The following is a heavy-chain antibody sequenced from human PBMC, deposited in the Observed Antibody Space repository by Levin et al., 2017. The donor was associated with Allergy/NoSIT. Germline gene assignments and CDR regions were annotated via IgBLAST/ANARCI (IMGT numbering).Heavy chain of an antibody. CDR3: AKDNPPYCSSTSCYSYSWVDY. Sequence: GGSLRLSCAASGFTFSSYGMHWVRQAPGKGLEWVAVISYDGSNKYYADSVKGRFTISRDNSKNTLYLQMNSLRAEDTAVYYCAKDNPPYCSSTSCYSYSWVDYWGQGTLVTVSS. D-gene: IGHD2-2*01. V-gene: IGHV3-30*18. J-gene: IGHJ4*02. CDR2: ISYDGSNK. CDR1: GFTFSSYG.